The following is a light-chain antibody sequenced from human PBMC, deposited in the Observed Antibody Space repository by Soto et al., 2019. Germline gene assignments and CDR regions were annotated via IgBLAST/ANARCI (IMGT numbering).Light chain of an antibody. J-gene: IGKJ1*01. CDR2: YAS. CDR1: QSISSW. CDR3: HQEETYWT. Sequence: DIQMTQSPSTLSATAGDRVTITCRASQSISSWLAWYQHKTGKAPKLLIYYASNLDSGVPSRYSGSGSGTEVSLTISSRQPGDCATDSCHQEETYWTFGQWTRVEIK. V-gene: IGKV1-5*01.